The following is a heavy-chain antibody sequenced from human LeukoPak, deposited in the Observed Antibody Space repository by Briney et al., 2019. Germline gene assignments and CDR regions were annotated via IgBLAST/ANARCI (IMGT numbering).Heavy chain of an antibody. V-gene: IGHV3-33*01. J-gene: IGHJ6*03. CDR3: ARDHRPEIQYYYMDV. CDR1: GFSLRNYG. D-gene: IGHD1-14*01. Sequence: GGSLRLSCAASGFSLRNYGMHWVRQAPGKGLEWVAALLYDGNTKHYADSVRGRFTISRDISKDTFYVQMNSLTAEDTAVYYCARDHRPEIQYYYMDVWGKGTTVAVSS. CDR2: LLYDGNTK.